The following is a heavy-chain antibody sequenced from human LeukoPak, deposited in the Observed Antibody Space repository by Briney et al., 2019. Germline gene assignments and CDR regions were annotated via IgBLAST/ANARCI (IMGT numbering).Heavy chain of an antibody. J-gene: IGHJ6*02. CDR1: GFTFSSYA. D-gene: IGHD3-10*01. CDR2: ISYDGSNE. V-gene: IGHV3-30-3*01. Sequence: GGSLRLSCAASGFTFSSYAMHWVRQAPGKGLEWVAVISYDGSNEYYADSVKGRFTISRDNSKNTLYLQMNSLRAEDTAVYYCAREGSGLHYYYYYGMDVWGQGTTVTVSS. CDR3: AREGSGLHYYYYYGMDV.